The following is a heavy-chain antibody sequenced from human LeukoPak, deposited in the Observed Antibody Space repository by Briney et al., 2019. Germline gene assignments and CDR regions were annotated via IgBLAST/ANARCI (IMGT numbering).Heavy chain of an antibody. D-gene: IGHD3-22*01. V-gene: IGHV3-43*02. Sequence: GGSLRLSCAASGFTFHLYAMHWVRLAPGKGLEWVSLITGDRRSRYYAASVKGRFTISRDNSKNSLYLPMNSLRTEDTVLYYCGKRTSDSTGPTDWGQGTLVTVSS. CDR1: GFTFHLYA. J-gene: IGHJ4*02. CDR2: ITGDRRSR. CDR3: GKRTSDSTGPTD.